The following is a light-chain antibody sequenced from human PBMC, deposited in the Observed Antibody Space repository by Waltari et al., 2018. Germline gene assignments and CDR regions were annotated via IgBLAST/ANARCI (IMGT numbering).Light chain of an antibody. CDR3: QTGSHGTWV. V-gene: IGLV4-69*01. Sequence: QLVLTQSPSASASLGASVKLTCTLSSGHSSNVIAWLQQRPEKGPRYLMKVNSDGSHSKGVEIPDRFAGASPGAERYLTISYLQCENEADYFCQTGSHGTWVFGGGTTLTVL. J-gene: IGLJ3*02. CDR2: VNSDGSH. CDR1: SGHSSNV.